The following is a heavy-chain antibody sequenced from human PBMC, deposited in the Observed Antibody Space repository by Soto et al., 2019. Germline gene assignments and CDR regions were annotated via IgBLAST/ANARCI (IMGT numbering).Heavy chain of an antibody. CDR1: GASIGANNW. CDR3: AVPGRGDFDY. CDR2: VYHSGTT. V-gene: IGHV4-4*02. Sequence: PSETLSLTCAVSGASIGANNWWSWVRQPAGKGLEWIGEVYHSGTTNCNPSLKSRVTISIDKSKNQFSLTLTSMTAADTALYYCAVPGRGDFDYWSQGTLVTVSS. J-gene: IGHJ4*02. D-gene: IGHD5-12*01.